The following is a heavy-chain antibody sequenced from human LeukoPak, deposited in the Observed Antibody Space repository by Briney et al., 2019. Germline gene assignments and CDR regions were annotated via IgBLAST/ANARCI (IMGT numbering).Heavy chain of an antibody. CDR3: ARATVIGNAPVPGYMDV. CDR1: GFTFITYD. Sequence: GGSLRLSCAASGFTFITYDMHWVRQVFGKGLEWVSSIGTIGDTFYPGSVKGRFTISRENAKNSLYLQMNGLRAGDTAVYYCARATVIGNAPVPGYMDVWGKGTTVTVSS. J-gene: IGHJ6*03. V-gene: IGHV3-13*01. CDR2: IGTIGDT. D-gene: IGHD2-21*01.